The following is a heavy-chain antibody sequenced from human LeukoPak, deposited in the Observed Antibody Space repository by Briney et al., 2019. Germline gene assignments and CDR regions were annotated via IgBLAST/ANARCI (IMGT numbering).Heavy chain of an antibody. J-gene: IGHJ4*02. V-gene: IGHV3-7*01. D-gene: IGHD3-3*01. CDR2: IKQDGSEK. Sequence: GGSLRLSCAASGFTFSSYWMSWVRQAPGKGLEWVANIKQDGSEKYYVDSVKGRFTISRDNAKNSLYLQMNSLRAVDTAVYYCARGGVWSGYYFDYWGQGTLVTVSS. CDR1: GFTFSSYW. CDR3: ARGGVWSGYYFDY.